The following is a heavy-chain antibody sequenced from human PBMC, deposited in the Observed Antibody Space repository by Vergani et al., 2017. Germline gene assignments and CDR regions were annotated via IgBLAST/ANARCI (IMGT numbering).Heavy chain of an antibody. CDR1: GGSFSGYY. V-gene: IGHV4-34*01. J-gene: IGHJ6*03. D-gene: IGHD6-19*01. Sequence: QVQLQQWGAGLLKPSETLSLTCAVYGGSFSGYYWSWIRQPQGTGLEWIGEINHSGSTNYNPSLKSRVTISVDTSKNHFSLKLSSVTAADTAVYYCARGRSSRPPYYYYYYMDVWGKGTTVTVS. CDR3: ARGRSSRPPYYYYYYMDV. CDR2: INHSGST.